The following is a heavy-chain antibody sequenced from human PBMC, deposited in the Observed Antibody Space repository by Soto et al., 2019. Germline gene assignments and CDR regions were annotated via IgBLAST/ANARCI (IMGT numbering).Heavy chain of an antibody. CDR2: INESGAST. CDR1: GFMFASYA. J-gene: IGHJ4*02. Sequence: EVQLLESGGALVQPGGSLRVSCAASGFMFASYAMSWVRQAPGKGLEWVSGINESGASTYYVDSVKGRFTISRDNAKNTLHLQMNSLRAADTAVYYCAKVLVYCSGGSCYSSWGQGTLVTVSS. CDR3: AKVLVYCSGGSCYSS. V-gene: IGHV3-23*01. D-gene: IGHD2-15*01.